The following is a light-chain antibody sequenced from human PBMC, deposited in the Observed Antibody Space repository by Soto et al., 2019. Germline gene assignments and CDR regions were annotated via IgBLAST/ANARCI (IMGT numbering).Light chain of an antibody. J-gene: IGKJ4*01. V-gene: IGKV3-15*01. CDR2: VAF. Sequence: EIVMTKSPATLAVSLGERATLSCRPSQSVSSNLAWYQQKPGQAPRLIIYVAFTRATGITVRFSGSGYGTEFTLIIRSMQSEDFAIDYCQQYKNWPPPTFGGGTKGEIK. CDR3: QQYKNWPPPT. CDR1: QSVSSN.